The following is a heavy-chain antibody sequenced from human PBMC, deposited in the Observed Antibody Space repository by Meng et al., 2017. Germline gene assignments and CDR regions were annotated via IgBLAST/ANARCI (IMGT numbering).Heavy chain of an antibody. CDR1: GGTFSSYA. V-gene: IGHV1-69*01. CDR2: IIPIFGTA. D-gene: IGHD4-17*01. J-gene: IGHJ5*02. CDR3: ARDYGDYAWIAKRWFDP. Sequence: QGKLGQSGAGVKKPGSSVKVSCKASGGTFSSYAISWVRQAPGQGLEWMGGIIPIFGTANYAQKFQGRVTITADESTSTAYMELSSLRSEDTAVYYCARDYGDYAWIAKRWFDPWGQGTLVTVSS.